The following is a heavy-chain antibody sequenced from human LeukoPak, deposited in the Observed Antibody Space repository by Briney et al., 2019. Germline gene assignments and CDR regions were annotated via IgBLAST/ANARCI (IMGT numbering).Heavy chain of an antibody. CDR1: GYTFTSYY. CDR3: ARDHGAASSYFHFDY. D-gene: IGHD3-9*01. Sequence: ASVKVSCKASGYTFTSYYMHWVRQAPGQGLEWMGIINPSGGSTSYAQKFQGRVTMTRDTSTSTVYMELSSLRSEDTAVYYCARDHGAASSYFHFDYWGQGTLLTVSS. J-gene: IGHJ4*02. CDR2: INPSGGST. V-gene: IGHV1-46*01.